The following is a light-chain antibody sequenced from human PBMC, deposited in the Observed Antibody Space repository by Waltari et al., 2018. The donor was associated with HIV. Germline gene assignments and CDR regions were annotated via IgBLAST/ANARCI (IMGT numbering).Light chain of an antibody. J-gene: IGLJ1*01. CDR2: RNN. Sequence: QSVLAQPPSASGTPGQRVTISCSGSTSTIGGNTVSWYQQLPGTAPKPLIYRNNERPQGVPDRLSGSTSGTSASLVISGLQSEDEADYYCAALDDSLKGGAFGTGTKVTVL. V-gene: IGLV1-44*01. CDR3: AALDDSLKGGA. CDR1: TSTIGGNT.